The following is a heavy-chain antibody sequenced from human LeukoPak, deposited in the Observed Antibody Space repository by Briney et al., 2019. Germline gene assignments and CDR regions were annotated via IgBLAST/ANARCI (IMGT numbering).Heavy chain of an antibody. D-gene: IGHD1-26*01. Sequence: SETLSLTCSVSGGSISSSSYYWGWIRQPPGKGLEWIGSIYYSGSTYYNPSLKSRVTISVDTSKNQFSLKLSSVTAADTAVYYCARHRPWEYYFDYWGQGTLVTVSS. CDR1: GGSISSSSYY. V-gene: IGHV4-39*01. CDR3: ARHRPWEYYFDY. J-gene: IGHJ4*02. CDR2: IYYSGST.